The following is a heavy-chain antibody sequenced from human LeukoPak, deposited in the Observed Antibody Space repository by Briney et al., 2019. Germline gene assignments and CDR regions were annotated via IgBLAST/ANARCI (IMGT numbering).Heavy chain of an antibody. CDR2: IKLDGREK. V-gene: IGHV3-7*01. Sequence: SGGSLRLSCAPSGLTFSSYWVRWVRPPRGKGREWVAYIKLDGREKYYVASVKGRFTISRDNAKNSLYPQMNSLRAEDTAVYYCAREMTTVTQIDYWGQGTLVTVAS. D-gene: IGHD4-17*01. CDR1: GLTFSSYW. J-gene: IGHJ4*02. CDR3: AREMTTVTQIDY.